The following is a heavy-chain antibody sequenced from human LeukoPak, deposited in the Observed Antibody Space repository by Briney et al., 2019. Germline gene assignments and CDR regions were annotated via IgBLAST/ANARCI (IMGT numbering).Heavy chain of an antibody. CDR3: AKDGDAGFYYYYGMDV. Sequence: GGSLRLSCAASGFTFSSYAMSWVRQAPGKGLEWVSAISGSGGSTYYADSVKGRFTISRDNSRNTLYLQMNSLRAEDTAVYYCAKDGDAGFYYYYGMDVWGQGTTVTVSS. CDR2: ISGSGGST. CDR1: GFTFSSYA. V-gene: IGHV3-23*01. J-gene: IGHJ6*02. D-gene: IGHD7-27*01.